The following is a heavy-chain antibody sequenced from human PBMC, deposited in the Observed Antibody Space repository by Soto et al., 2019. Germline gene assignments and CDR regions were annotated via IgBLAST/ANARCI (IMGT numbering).Heavy chain of an antibody. J-gene: IGHJ6*03. CDR1: GFTFSSYS. V-gene: IGHV3-21*01. CDR3: ARVQLLEWLLSSLYYMDV. Sequence: GGSLRLSCAASGFTFSSYSMNWVRQAPGKGLEWVSSISSSSSYIYYADSVKGRFTISRDNAKNSLYLQMNSLRAEDTAVYYCARVQLLEWLLSSLYYMDVWGKGTTVTVSS. D-gene: IGHD3-3*01. CDR2: ISSSSSYI.